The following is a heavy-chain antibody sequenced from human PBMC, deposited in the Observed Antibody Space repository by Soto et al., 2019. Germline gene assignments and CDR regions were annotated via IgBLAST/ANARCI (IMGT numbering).Heavy chain of an antibody. V-gene: IGHV3-53*01. CDR2: IYSGGTT. J-gene: IGHJ6*02. CDR1: GCTVNSNY. Sequence: PGGSLRLSCAASGCTVNSNYMSWVRQAPGKGLEWVSVIYSGGTTYYADSVKGRFTISRDNSKNTLYLQMNSLRAEDTAMYYCAREYTRWGDYYYYGMDVWGQGTTVTVSS. D-gene: IGHD7-27*01. CDR3: AREYTRWGDYYYYGMDV.